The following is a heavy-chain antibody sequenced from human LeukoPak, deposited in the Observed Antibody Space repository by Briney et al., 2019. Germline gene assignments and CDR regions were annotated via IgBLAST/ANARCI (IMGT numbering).Heavy chain of an antibody. J-gene: IGHJ4*02. CDR2: IKQDGSEK. CDR1: GFTFSSYW. Sequence: GGSLRLSCAASGFTFSSYWMSWVRQAPGKGLEWVANIKQDGSEKYYVDSVKGRFTISRDNAKNSLYLQMNSLRAEDTAVYYCAREMYSSSWYLAYYFDYWGQGTLVTVSS. D-gene: IGHD6-13*01. CDR3: AREMYSSSWYLAYYFDY. V-gene: IGHV3-7*03.